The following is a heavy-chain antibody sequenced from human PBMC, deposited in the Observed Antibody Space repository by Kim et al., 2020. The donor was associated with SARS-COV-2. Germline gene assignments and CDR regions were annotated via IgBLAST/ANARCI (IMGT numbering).Heavy chain of an antibody. CDR1: GGSIITSSYY. Sequence: SETLSLTCSVSGGSIITSSYYWAWVRQPAGKGLEWIGSISSDGTTYYNSSLRSRVTMDVDTSTNQFSLKVTSFTAADTAVYYCSSHLRGAISYFDYGGQG. J-gene: IGHJ4*02. V-gene: IGHV4-39*01. CDR2: ISSDGTT. D-gene: IGHD1-26*01. CDR3: SSHLRGAISYFDY.